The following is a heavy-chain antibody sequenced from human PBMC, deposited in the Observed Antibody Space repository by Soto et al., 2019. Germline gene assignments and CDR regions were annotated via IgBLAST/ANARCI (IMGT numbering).Heavy chain of an antibody. J-gene: IGHJ4*02. CDR3: ARDRGSSQPFDY. V-gene: IGHV1-69*13. Sequence: SVKVSCKASGGTFSSYAISWVRQAPGQGLEWVGGIIPIFGTANYAQKFQGRVTITADESTSTAYMELSSLRSEDTAVYYCARDRGSSQPFDYWGQGTLVTVSS. D-gene: IGHD6-6*01. CDR2: IIPIFGTA. CDR1: GGTFSSYA.